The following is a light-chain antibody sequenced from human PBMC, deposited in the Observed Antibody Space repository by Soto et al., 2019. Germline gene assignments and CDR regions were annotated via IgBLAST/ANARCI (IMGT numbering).Light chain of an antibody. CDR2: GAS. Sequence: EIVMTQSPATLSLSPGDRATLSCRASQSVSSNLAWYQQKPGQAPSLLIFGASTRATGIPDRFSGGGSGTDFTLTISRLEPEDFAVYYCQQFNKWPPITFGQGTRLEIK. V-gene: IGKV3-15*01. J-gene: IGKJ5*01. CDR1: QSVSSN. CDR3: QQFNKWPPIT.